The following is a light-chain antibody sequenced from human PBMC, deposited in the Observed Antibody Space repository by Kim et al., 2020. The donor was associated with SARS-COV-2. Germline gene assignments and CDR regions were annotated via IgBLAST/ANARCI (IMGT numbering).Light chain of an antibody. CDR3: QQRNNSPRT. V-gene: IGKV3-11*01. CDR2: DAS. Sequence: SLSVRDSPALSCGASQDIGSLLAWYQQTPAQPPSLLIYDASKGATGIPARLGGSGSGKDFTLTFSSRGPEDSTVYFCQQRNNSPRTFGQGTKLEI. CDR1: QDIGSL. J-gene: IGKJ2*01.